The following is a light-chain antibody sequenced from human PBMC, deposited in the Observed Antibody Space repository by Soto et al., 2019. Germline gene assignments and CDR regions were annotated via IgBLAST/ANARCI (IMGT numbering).Light chain of an antibody. V-gene: IGLV2-11*01. CDR1: SSDVGGYNY. CDR3: CSYAGSYTLLV. Sequence: QSALTQPRSVSGSPGQSVTISCTGTSSDVGGYNYVSWYQQHPGKAPKLMIYDVSKRPSWVPDRFSGYKSGNTASLTSSWLQAEDEADYYCCSYAGSYTLLVFGGGTKLTVL. J-gene: IGLJ2*01. CDR2: DVS.